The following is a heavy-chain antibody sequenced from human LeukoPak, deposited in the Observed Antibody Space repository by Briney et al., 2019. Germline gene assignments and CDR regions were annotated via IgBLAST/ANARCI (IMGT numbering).Heavy chain of an antibody. Sequence: SETLSLTCTVSGDSISSYCWSWIRQPPGKGLEWIGYIYYSGSTNYNPSLKSRVTISVDTSKNQFSLKLSSVTAADTAVYYCARALHLPGFSVWGFDYWGQGTLVTVSS. V-gene: IGHV4-59*01. J-gene: IGHJ4*02. CDR2: IYYSGST. CDR3: ARALHLPGFSVWGFDY. CDR1: GDSISSYC. D-gene: IGHD3-16*01.